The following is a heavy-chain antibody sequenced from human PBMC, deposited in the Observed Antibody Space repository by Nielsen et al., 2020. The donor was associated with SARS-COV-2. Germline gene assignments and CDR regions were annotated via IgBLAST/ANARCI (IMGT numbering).Heavy chain of an antibody. CDR1: GFTVSGAY. CDR3: ATDPAMVGATAY. CDR2: IYSEGDT. J-gene: IGHJ4*02. V-gene: IGHV3-53*01. Sequence: GGSLRLSCAVSGFTVSGAYMTWVRQAPGKGLEWVSLIYSEGDTYYADSVKGRFTISRDTSRNTLYLQMNSLKGEDTAMYFCATDPAMVGATAYWGQGTLVTVSS. D-gene: IGHD1-26*01.